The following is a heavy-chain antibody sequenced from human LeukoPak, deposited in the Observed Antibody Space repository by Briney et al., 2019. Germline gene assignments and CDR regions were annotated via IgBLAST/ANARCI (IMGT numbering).Heavy chain of an antibody. CDR3: TTDLGVTMIRGVLVY. CDR1: GFTVSSNY. Sequence: GGSLRLSCAASGFTVSSNYMTWVRQAPGKGLEWVGRIKSKADGETTDHAAPVKGRFTMSRDDSKATLYLFMNGLKAEDTAVYYCTTDLGVTMIRGVLVYWGQGALVTVSS. J-gene: IGHJ4*02. D-gene: IGHD3-10*01. CDR2: IKSKADGETT. V-gene: IGHV3-15*01.